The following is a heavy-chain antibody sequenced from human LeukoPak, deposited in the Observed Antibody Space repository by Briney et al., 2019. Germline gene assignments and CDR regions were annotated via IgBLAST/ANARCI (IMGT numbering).Heavy chain of an antibody. Sequence: ASVKVPCKASGGTFSSYAISWVRQAPGQGLEWMGGIIPIFGTANYAQKFQGRVTITADESTSTAYMELSSLRSEDTAVYYCARSSSGYYYYYYMDVWGKGTTVTVSS. V-gene: IGHV1-69*01. D-gene: IGHD6-19*01. CDR2: IIPIFGTA. CDR3: ARSSSGYYYYYYMDV. J-gene: IGHJ6*03. CDR1: GGTFSSYA.